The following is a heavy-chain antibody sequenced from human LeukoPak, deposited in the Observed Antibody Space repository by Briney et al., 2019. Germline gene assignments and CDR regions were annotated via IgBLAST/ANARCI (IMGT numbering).Heavy chain of an antibody. D-gene: IGHD2-2*01. J-gene: IGHJ5*02. Sequence: SVKVSCKASGGTFSSCAISWVRQAPGQGLEWMGGIIPIFGTANYAQKFQGRVTITADKSTSTAYVELSSLRSEDTAVYYCAGTREYCSSTSCYEWWFDPWGQGTLVTVSS. CDR1: GGTFSSCA. CDR3: AGTREYCSSTSCYEWWFDP. CDR2: IIPIFGTA. V-gene: IGHV1-69*06.